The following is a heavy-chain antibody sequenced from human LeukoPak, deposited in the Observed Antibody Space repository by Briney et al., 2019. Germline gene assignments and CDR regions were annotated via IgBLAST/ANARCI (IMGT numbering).Heavy chain of an antibody. Sequence: GGSLRLSCAASGFPFSSYSMNWVRQAPGRGLEWVSSISCSSSYIYYADSVKGRFTISRDNAKNSLYLQMNSLRAEDTAVYYCARPLYASYYYGMDVWGQGTTVTVSS. CDR2: ISCSSSYI. CDR3: ARPLYASYYYGMDV. J-gene: IGHJ6*02. V-gene: IGHV3-21*01. CDR1: GFPFSSYS. D-gene: IGHD2-2*02.